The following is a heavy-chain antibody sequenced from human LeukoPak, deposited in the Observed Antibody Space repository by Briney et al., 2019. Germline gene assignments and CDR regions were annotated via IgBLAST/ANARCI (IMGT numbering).Heavy chain of an antibody. CDR3: ARRSGSSWSSFDY. CDR2: ISGFGGST. V-gene: IGHV3-23*01. CDR1: GFTLNNYA. J-gene: IGHJ4*02. Sequence: GGSLRLSCAASGFTLNNYAMNWVRQAPGKGLEWVSGISGFGGSTYYAPSVKGRLTISRDNFGNMLYLHLDSLRVEDTAIYYCARRSGSSWSSFDYWGQGALVTVSS. D-gene: IGHD6-13*01.